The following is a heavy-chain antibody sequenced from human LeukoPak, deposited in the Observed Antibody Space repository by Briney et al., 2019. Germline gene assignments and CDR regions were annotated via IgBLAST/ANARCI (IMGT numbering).Heavy chain of an antibody. CDR3: AKFMIPMDY. CDR2: IDTNGRTT. D-gene: IGHD3-3*01. J-gene: IGHJ4*02. CDR1: SFTFSRYW. V-gene: IGHV3-74*01. Sequence: PGGSLRLSCAASSFTFSRYWFHWVRQAPGKGLDWVSRIDTNGRTTDYADSVKGRFTISRDNSKNTLYLQMNSLRAEDTAVYYCAKFMIPMDYWGQGTLVTVSS.